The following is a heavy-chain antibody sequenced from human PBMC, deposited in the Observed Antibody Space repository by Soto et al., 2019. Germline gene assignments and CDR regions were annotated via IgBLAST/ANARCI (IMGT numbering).Heavy chain of an antibody. CDR2: ISFDGNAE. D-gene: IGHD1-26*01. J-gene: IGHJ4*02. CDR1: GFTFSSFG. CDR3: AKGRASDSYSDSPPEFDY. V-gene: IGHV3-30*18. Sequence: GGSLRLSCAASGFTFSSFGMHWVRQAPGKGLEWVAAISFDGNAEYYAGSVKGRFTISRDTSKNTLYLQLNSLKTEDMAVYYCAKGRASDSYSDSPPEFDYWGQGT.